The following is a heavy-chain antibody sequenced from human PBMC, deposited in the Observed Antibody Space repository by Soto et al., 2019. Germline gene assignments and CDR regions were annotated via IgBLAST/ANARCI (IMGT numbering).Heavy chain of an antibody. D-gene: IGHD4-17*01. CDR1: GFSFSNYA. V-gene: IGHV3-23*01. Sequence: EVQLLESGGGLVQPGGSLRLSCAASGFSFSNYAMNWVRQAPGKGLELVSFISGSRNDGITKYVDSVKGRFTISRDNSKNTLYLQMSSLRAEDTAVYYCVIDPTDYGDNYWGQGTLVTVSS. J-gene: IGHJ4*02. CDR3: VIDPTDYGDNY. CDR2: ISGSRNDGIT.